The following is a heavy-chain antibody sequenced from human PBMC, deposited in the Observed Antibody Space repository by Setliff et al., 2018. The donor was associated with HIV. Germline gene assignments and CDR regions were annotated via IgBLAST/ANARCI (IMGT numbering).Heavy chain of an antibody. D-gene: IGHD5-12*01. CDR3: ATNPEMATINYYYYYMDV. Sequence: SVKVSCKASGGTFRGFGISWVVQAPGQGLEWMGQIIPIFGTPRYAQKFQGRVTITADESTSTVYVELSSLRPEDTAVYYCATNPEMATINYYYYYMDVWGEGTTVTVSS. CDR2: IIPIFGTP. J-gene: IGHJ6*03. CDR1: GGTFRGFG. V-gene: IGHV1-69*13.